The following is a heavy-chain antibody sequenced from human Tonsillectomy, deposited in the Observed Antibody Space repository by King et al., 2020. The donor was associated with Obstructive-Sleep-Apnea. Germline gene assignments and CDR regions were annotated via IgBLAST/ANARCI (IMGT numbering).Heavy chain of an antibody. Sequence: VQLVESGGGLVKPGGSLRLSCTASGFIFSNYAMNWVRQAPGKGLEWVSSISSGSSYIYYADSVKGRFTVSRDNANNSLYLQMRSLRSEDTSAYYCARQRAGYYVSGFSFDRWSQGTLVTVS. CDR2: ISSGSSYI. J-gene: IGHJ5*02. CDR1: GFIFSNYA. CDR3: ARQRAGYYVSGFSFDR. D-gene: IGHD3-10*02. V-gene: IGHV3-21*01.